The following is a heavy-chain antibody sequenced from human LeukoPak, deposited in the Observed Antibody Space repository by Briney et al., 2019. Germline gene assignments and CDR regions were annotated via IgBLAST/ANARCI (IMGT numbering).Heavy chain of an antibody. CDR2: ITGDGNIK. CDR3: AKERLNGGSSFSY. D-gene: IGHD2-8*01. CDR1: GFTFSDYA. V-gene: IGHV3-30*02. Sequence: GSLRLSCAASGFTFSDYAMHWVRQAPGKGLEWLTFITGDGNIKFHADSVKGRFSVSRDNSKNTQYLQMTSLRPEDTALYYCAKERLNGGSSFSYWGQGTLVTVSS. J-gene: IGHJ4*02.